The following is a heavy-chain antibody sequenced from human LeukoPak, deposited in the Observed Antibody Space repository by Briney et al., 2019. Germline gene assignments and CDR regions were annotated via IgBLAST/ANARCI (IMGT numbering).Heavy chain of an antibody. CDR2: IYT. Sequence: GESLKISCKGSGYSFTNYWIGWVRQMPGKGLEWMGIIYTRYSPSFQGQVSISADKSISTAYLQWSSLKASDTAMYYCARQRGGVSGPVDYWGQGTLVTVSS. J-gene: IGHJ4*02. V-gene: IGHV5-51*01. CDR1: GYSFTNYW. D-gene: IGHD3-16*01. CDR3: ARQRGGVSGPVDY.